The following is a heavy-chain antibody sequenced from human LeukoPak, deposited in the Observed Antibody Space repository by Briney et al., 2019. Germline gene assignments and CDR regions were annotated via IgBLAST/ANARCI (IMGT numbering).Heavy chain of an antibody. Sequence: GGSLRLSCAASGSTFSSYEMNWVRQAPGKGLEWVSYISSSGSTIYYADSVKGRFTISRDNAKNSLYLQMNSLRAEDTAVYYCARDGLGGFDYWGQGTLVTVSS. CDR3: ARDGLGGFDY. CDR1: GSTFSSYE. V-gene: IGHV3-48*03. D-gene: IGHD3-16*01. J-gene: IGHJ4*02. CDR2: ISSSGSTI.